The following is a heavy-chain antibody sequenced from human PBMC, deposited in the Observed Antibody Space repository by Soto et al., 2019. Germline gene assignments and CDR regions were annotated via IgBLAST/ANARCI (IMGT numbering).Heavy chain of an antibody. D-gene: IGHD6-13*01. Sequence: GGSLRLSCAASEFTFSDSAIHWVRQASGKGLEWVGRIRSKTFNYATVYGESVNGRFTISRDDSINTAYLHVNSLRIEDTAVYYCIGDTSTWSSQFAYGMHVWGQGTTVTVSS. CDR2: IRSKTFNYAT. CDR1: EFTFSDSA. J-gene: IGHJ6*02. V-gene: IGHV3-73*01. CDR3: IGDTSTWSSQFAYGMHV.